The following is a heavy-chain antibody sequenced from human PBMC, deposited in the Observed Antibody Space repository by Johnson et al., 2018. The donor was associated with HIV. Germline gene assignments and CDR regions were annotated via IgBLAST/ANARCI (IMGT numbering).Heavy chain of an antibody. CDR3: ARGMYSSGWPDAFDI. J-gene: IGHJ3*02. V-gene: IGHV3-7*05. CDR2: IKQDGSEK. CDR1: GFTFSSYW. Sequence: VQLVESGGGLVQPGGSLRLSCAASGFTFSSYWMSWVRQAPGKGLEWVANIKQDGSEKYSVDSVKGRFTISRDNAKNSLYLQRNSRRAEDTALYYCARGMYSSGWPDAFDIWGQGTMVTVSS. D-gene: IGHD6-19*01.